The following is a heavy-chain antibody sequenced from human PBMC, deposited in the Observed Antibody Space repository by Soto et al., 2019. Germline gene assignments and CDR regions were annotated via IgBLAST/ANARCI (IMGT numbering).Heavy chain of an antibody. D-gene: IGHD6-6*01. J-gene: IGHJ4*02. CDR1: GGCISSTKG. CDR2: IYHTGST. CDR3: GTSSSRGNY. Sequence: PSETLSLTCVVSGGCISSTKGWNWVRQPPGKGLEWIGEIYHTGSTNYNPSLKSRVTISVDKSKNQFSLNLTSLTAADTAVYYCGTSSSRGNYWGQGNMVTVSS. V-gene: IGHV4-4*02.